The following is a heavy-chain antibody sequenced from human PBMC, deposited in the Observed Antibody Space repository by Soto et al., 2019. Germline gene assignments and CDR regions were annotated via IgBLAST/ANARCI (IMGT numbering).Heavy chain of an antibody. CDR2: ISGSGGST. CDR1: GFTFSSYA. D-gene: IGHD3-10*01. CDR3: AKDQDSYGSGAQDWFDP. Sequence: GGSLRLSCAASGFTFSSYAMSWVRQAPGKGLKRVSAISGSGGSTYYADSVKGRFTISRDNSKNTLYLQMNSLRAEDTAVYYCAKDQDSYGSGAQDWFDPWGQGTLVTVSS. V-gene: IGHV3-23*01. J-gene: IGHJ5*02.